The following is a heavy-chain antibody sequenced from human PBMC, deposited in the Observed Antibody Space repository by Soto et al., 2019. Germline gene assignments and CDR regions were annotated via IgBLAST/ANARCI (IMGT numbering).Heavy chain of an antibody. V-gene: IGHV3-23*01. Sequence: EVQLLESGGGLVQPGGSLRLSCAASGFTFSSYAMSWVRQAPGKGLEWVSAISGSGGSTYYADSVKGRFTISRDNSKNTLYLQMNSLRAEDTAVYYCARGKMICYGFDNCFDPWCQGSLVTASS. CDR2: ISGSGGST. J-gene: IGHJ5*02. D-gene: IGHD3-3*01. CDR3: ARGKMICYGFDNCFDP. CDR1: GFTFSSYA.